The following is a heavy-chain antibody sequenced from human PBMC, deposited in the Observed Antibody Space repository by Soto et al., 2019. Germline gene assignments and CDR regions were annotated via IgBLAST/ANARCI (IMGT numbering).Heavy chain of an antibody. CDR1: GGSISSGGYY. CDR2: IYYSGST. CDR3: ARVGGINWFDP. V-gene: IGHV4-31*03. D-gene: IGHD3-16*01. J-gene: IGHJ5*02. Sequence: QVQLQESGPGLVKPSQTLSLTCTVSGGSISSGGYYWSWIRQHPGKGLEWIGYIYYSGSTYYNPSPKXRLTLSXXTSKNQFSLKLRSVTAADTAVYYCARVGGINWFDPWGQGTLVTVSS.